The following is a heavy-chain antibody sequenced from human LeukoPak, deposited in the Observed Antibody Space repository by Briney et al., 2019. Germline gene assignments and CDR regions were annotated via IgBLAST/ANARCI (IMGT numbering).Heavy chain of an antibody. CDR1: GFTFSSYG. V-gene: IGHV3-30*18. CDR2: ISYDGSNK. D-gene: IGHD3-9*01. CDR3: AKVGGYDIYDYYYYYGMDV. Sequence: GGSLRLSCAASGFTFSSYGMHWVRQAPGKGLEWVAVISYDGSNKYYADSVKGRFTISRDNSKNTLYLQMNSLRAEDTAVYYCAKVGGYDIYDYYYYYGMDVWGQGTTVTVSS. J-gene: IGHJ6*02.